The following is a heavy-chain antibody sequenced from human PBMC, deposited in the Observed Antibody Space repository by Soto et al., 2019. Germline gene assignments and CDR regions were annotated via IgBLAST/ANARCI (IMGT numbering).Heavy chain of an antibody. J-gene: IGHJ4*02. CDR2: IVYTESP. Sequence: QVHLQESGPGLVKPSQTLSLTCTVSGDSVSSGDYYWSWIRQYPGRGLEYIGYIVYTESPYYNPSLKSRAVISIDRSKNQFSLMLSSVTAADTAVYYCAREVAATTHFDYWGQGTLVTV. V-gene: IGHV4-31*03. CDR3: AREVAATTHFDY. CDR1: GDSVSSGDYY. D-gene: IGHD5-12*01.